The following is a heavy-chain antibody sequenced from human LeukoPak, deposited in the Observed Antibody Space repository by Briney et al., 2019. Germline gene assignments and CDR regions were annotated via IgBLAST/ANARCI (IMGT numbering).Heavy chain of an antibody. CDR1: GFTFDDYA. V-gene: IGHV3-9*01. D-gene: IGHD6-13*01. CDR2: ISWNSGSI. CDR3: ASVSSSWYVRFDY. Sequence: GGSLRLSCAASGFTFDDYAMHWVRQAPGKGLEWVSGISWNSGSIGYADSVKGRFTISRDNAKNSLYLQMNSLRAEDTAVYYCASVSSSWYVRFDYWGQGTLVTVSS. J-gene: IGHJ4*02.